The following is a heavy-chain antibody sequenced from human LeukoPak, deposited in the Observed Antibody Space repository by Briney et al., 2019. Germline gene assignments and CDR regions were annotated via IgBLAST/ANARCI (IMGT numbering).Heavy chain of an antibody. D-gene: IGHD2-2*01. Sequence: ASVTVSCKASGYTFTGYYMQWMRQAPGQGLEWMGWINPSSGGTNYAQKFQGRDTMTRDTSISTAYMELSRLRSDDTAVYYCARVVSRYCSSTSCPFDYWGQGTLVTVSS. CDR1: GYTFTGYY. V-gene: IGHV1-2*02. CDR2: INPSSGGT. J-gene: IGHJ4*02. CDR3: ARVVSRYCSSTSCPFDY.